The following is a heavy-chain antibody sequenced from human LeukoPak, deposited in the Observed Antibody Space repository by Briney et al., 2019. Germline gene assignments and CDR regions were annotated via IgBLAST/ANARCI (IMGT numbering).Heavy chain of an antibody. D-gene: IGHD1-26*01. CDR3: ARDRKAGRVGYFDY. Sequence: GGSLRLSCAASGFTFTDHYMSWVRQAPGKGLEWVSYISSGGDIIYYADSVKGRFTISRDNAKNSLFLQMNSLRAEDTAVYYCARDRKAGRVGYFDYWGQGTLVTVSS. CDR2: ISSGGDII. V-gene: IGHV3-11*01. CDR1: GFTFTDHY. J-gene: IGHJ4*02.